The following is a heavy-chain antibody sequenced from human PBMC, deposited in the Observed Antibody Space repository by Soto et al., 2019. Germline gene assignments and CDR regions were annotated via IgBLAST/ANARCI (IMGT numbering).Heavy chain of an antibody. Sequence: GSLRLSCAASGFTFSIYSLNWVRQAPGKGLEWISYISDSSRTILYADSVKGRFTISRDNAKNSLYLQMDSLRAEDTAVYYCTRVFRYCSGDTCYSGGXLDYWGQGALVTVSS. CDR3: TRVFRYCSGDTCYSGGXLDY. D-gene: IGHD2-15*01. CDR1: GFTFSIYS. CDR2: ISDSSRTI. V-gene: IGHV3-48*01. J-gene: IGHJ4*02.